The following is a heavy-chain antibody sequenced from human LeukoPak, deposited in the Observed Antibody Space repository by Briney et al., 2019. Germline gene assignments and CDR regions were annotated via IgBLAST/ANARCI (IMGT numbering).Heavy chain of an antibody. J-gene: IGHJ6*03. CDR2: ISITGGTT. V-gene: IGHV3-23*01. D-gene: IGHD2-15*01. CDR3: AKNGDRGAYCSGGTCYPYYYYYMDV. CDR1: GFTFRNYS. Sequence: PGGSLRLSCAASGFTFRNYSMHWVRQAPGGGLEWVSAISITGGTTYYADSVRGRFTISRDNSRNTLYLQMNSLRVEDTAIYYCAKNGDRGAYCSGGTCYPYYYYYMDVWGKGTTVIISS.